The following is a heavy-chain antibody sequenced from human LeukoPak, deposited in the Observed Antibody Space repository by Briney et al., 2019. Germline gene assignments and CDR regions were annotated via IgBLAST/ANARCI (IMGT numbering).Heavy chain of an antibody. V-gene: IGHV4-30-4*01. CDR1: GGSISSGDYY. CDR3: ARVPLRKTKVVAAPNYFDY. J-gene: IGHJ4*02. CDR2: IYYSGST. Sequence: SETLSLTCTVSGGSISSGDYYWSWIRQPPGKGLEWIGYIYYSGSTYYNPSLKSRVTISVDTSKNQFSLKLSSVTAADTAVYYCARVPLRKTKVVAAPNYFDYWGQGTLVTVSS. D-gene: IGHD2-15*01.